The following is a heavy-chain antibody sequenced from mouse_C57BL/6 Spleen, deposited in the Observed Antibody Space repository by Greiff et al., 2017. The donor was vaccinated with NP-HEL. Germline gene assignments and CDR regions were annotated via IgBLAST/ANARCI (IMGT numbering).Heavy chain of an antibody. CDR3: ALYDDDGLYYFDY. Sequence: QVQLQESGAELAKPGASVKLSCKASGYTFTSYWMHWVKQRPGQGLEWIGYINPSSGYTKYNQKFKDKATLTADKSSSTAYMQLISLTYEDAAGYYCALYDDDGLYYFDYWGRGTTLTVSS. V-gene: IGHV1-7*01. CDR1: GYTFTSYW. CDR2: INPSSGYT. D-gene: IGHD2-4*01. J-gene: IGHJ2*01.